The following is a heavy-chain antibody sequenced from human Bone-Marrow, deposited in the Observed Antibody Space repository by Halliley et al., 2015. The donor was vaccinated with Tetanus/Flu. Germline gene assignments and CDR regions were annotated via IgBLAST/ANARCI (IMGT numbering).Heavy chain of an antibody. CDR3: ARGSGWCDS. CDR2: ISYSGST. J-gene: IGHJ5*01. D-gene: IGHD6-19*01. Sequence: KGLEGIGYISYSGSTNYNPSPNSRVTISVDTSKNQFSLQLIPLTAADTAVYYCARGSGWCDSWGQGTLVTVSS. V-gene: IGHV4-59*01.